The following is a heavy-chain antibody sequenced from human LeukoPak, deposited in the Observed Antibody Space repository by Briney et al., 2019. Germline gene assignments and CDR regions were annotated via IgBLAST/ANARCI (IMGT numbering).Heavy chain of an antibody. CDR1: GGSISTYY. CDR3: ARAVADKTFDY. Sequence: SQTLSLTCTVSGGSISTYYWSWIRQPPGKGLEWIGHLYNSGSTNYHPSLQSRLTISVDTSKNQFSLRLSSVTAADTAVYYCARAVADKTFDYWGPGTLVTVSS. J-gene: IGHJ4*02. CDR2: LYNSGST. V-gene: IGHV4-59*08.